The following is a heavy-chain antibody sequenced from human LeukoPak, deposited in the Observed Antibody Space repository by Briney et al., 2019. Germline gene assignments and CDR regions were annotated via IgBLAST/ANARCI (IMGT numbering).Heavy chain of an antibody. CDR3: AKDNGYYGSGSYYNG. CDR1: GFTFDDYA. V-gene: IGHV3-9*01. Sequence: GGSLRLSCAASGFTFDDYAMHWVRQAPGKGLEWVSGISWNSGSIGYADSVKGRFTISRDNAKNSLYLQMNSLRAEDTALYYCAKDNGYYGSGSYYNGWGLGTLVTVSS. D-gene: IGHD3-10*01. J-gene: IGHJ4*02. CDR2: ISWNSGSI.